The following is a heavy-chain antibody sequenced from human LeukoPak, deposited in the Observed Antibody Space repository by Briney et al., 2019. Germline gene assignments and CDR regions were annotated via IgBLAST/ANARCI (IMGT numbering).Heavy chain of an antibody. CDR3: ARSSGRSPNRDYMDV. D-gene: IGHD1-14*01. J-gene: IGHJ6*03. CDR2: INPSGGST. Sequence: GASVKVSCKASGNTLTGYYMHWVRQAPGQGLEWMGIINPSGGSTSYAQKFQGRVTMTRDTSTSTVYMELSSLRSEDTAVYYCARSSGRSPNRDYMDVWGKGTTVTVSS. CDR1: GNTLTGYY. V-gene: IGHV1-46*01.